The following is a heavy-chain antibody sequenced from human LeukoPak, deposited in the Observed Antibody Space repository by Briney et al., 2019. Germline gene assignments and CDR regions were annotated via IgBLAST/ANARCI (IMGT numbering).Heavy chain of an antibody. V-gene: IGHV4-31*03. CDR1: GGSISSGGYY. J-gene: IGHJ4*02. D-gene: IGHD3-22*01. CDR3: ARGSYYYDSSGSLHPFDY. CDR2: IYYSGST. Sequence: SQTLSLTCTVSGGSISSGGYYWSWIRQHPGKGLEWIGYIYYSGSTYYNPSLRSRVTISVDTSKNQFSLKLSSVTAADTAVYYCARGSYYYDSSGSLHPFDYWGQGTLVTVSS.